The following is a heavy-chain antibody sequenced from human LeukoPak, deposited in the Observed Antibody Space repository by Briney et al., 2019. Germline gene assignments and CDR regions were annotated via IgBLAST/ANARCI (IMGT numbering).Heavy chain of an antibody. D-gene: IGHD3-10*01. J-gene: IGHJ4*02. V-gene: IGHV4-59*01. Sequence: SETLSLTCAVYGGSFSGYYWSWIRQPPGRELEWIGYIYYSGSTNYNPSLKSRVTISVDTSKNQFSLKLSSVTAADTAVYYCARDSWGVFDYWGQGTLVTVSS. CDR1: GGSFSGYY. CDR2: IYYSGST. CDR3: ARDSWGVFDY.